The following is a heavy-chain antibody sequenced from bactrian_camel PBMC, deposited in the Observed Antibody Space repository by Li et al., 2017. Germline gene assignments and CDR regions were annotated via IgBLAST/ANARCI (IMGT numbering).Heavy chain of an antibody. CDR2: IAYDGWAS. J-gene: IGHJ4*01. CDR1: GFQFSDYP. Sequence: VQLVESGGGLVPPGGSLRLSCAASGFQFSDYPMSWVRQAPGKGLEWVAQIAYDGWASRYHDSAKGRFTISRDNAKNMLYLQMNSLKPEDTAMYYCAADYTLQSVLKMSYAGQGTQVTVS. V-gene: IGHV3S42*01. D-gene: IGHD1*01.